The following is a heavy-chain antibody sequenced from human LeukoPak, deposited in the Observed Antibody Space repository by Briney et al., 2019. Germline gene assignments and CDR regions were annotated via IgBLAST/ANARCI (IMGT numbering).Heavy chain of an antibody. V-gene: IGHV3-23*01. CDR3: AKDGQAIAAAGPGDY. Sequence: GESLRLSCAASGFTFSSYAMSWVRQAPGKGLEWVSAISGSGGSTYYADSVKGRFTISRDNSKNTLYLQMNSLRAEDTAVYYCAKDGQAIAAAGPGDYWGQGTLVTVSS. J-gene: IGHJ4*02. D-gene: IGHD6-13*01. CDR2: ISGSGGST. CDR1: GFTFSSYA.